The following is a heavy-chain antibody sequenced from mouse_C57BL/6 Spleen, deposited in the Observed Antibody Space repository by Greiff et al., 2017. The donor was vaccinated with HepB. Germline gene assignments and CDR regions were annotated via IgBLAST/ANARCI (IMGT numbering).Heavy chain of an antibody. Sequence: QVQLQQSGAELVRPGASVTLSCKASGYTFPDYEMHWVKQTPVHGLEWIGAIDPETGGTAYNQKFKGKAILTADKSSSTAYMELRSLTSEDSAVYYCTRGGYYGSSYEAMDYWGQGTSVTVSS. CDR1: GYTFPDYE. CDR2: IDPETGGT. V-gene: IGHV1-15*01. CDR3: TRGGYYGSSYEAMDY. J-gene: IGHJ4*01. D-gene: IGHD1-1*01.